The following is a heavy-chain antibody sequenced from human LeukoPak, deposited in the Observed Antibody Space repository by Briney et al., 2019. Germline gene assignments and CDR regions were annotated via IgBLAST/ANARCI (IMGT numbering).Heavy chain of an antibody. J-gene: IGHJ3*02. D-gene: IGHD3-10*01. Sequence: NPSETLSLTCTVSGVSISGGSFYWGWIRQPPGKGLEWIGIIHYSGATYSNPSLKSRVTISVDTSKNHFSLKLSSVTAADTAVYYCARCYGSGNYRPHAFEIWGQGTMVTVSS. CDR1: GVSISGGSFY. CDR3: ARCYGSGNYRPHAFEI. V-gene: IGHV4-39*02. CDR2: IHYSGAT.